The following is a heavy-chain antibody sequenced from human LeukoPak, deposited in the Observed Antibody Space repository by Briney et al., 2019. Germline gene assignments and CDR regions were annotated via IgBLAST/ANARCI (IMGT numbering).Heavy chain of an antibody. CDR1: GGSINSYY. CDR3: ARGGSLDY. Sequence: SETLSLTCTVSGGSINSYYWSWIRQPPGKGLEWLGYISYSGSTNYNPSLESRVTISLDTSKNQFSLKLSSVTAADTAVYYCARGGSLDYWGQGTLVSVSS. D-gene: IGHD3-16*01. J-gene: IGHJ4*02. CDR2: ISYSGST. V-gene: IGHV4-59*01.